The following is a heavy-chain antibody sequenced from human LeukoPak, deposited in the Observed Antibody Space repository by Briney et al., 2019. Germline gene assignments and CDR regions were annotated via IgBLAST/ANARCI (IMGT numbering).Heavy chain of an antibody. CDR2: TYYRSKWYN. Sequence: PSQTLSLTCAISGDSVSSNSAAWNWIRQSPSRGLEWLGRTYYRSKWYNDYAVSVKSRITINPDTSKNQFSLQLNSVTPEDTAVYYCARARPYSSGWYGTFDYWGQGTLVTVSS. CDR1: GDSVSSNSAA. V-gene: IGHV6-1*01. J-gene: IGHJ4*02. D-gene: IGHD6-19*01. CDR3: ARARPYSSGWYGTFDY.